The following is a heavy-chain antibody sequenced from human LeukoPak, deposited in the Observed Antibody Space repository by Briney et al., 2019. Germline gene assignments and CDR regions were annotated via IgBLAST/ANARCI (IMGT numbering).Heavy chain of an antibody. J-gene: IGHJ4*02. V-gene: IGHV3-11*04. D-gene: IGHD3-22*01. Sequence: GGSLRLSCAASGFTFSDYYMTWIRQAPGKGLEWFSYISSSGSIIYYADSVKGRFIISRDNAKNSLYLQMNSLRAEDTAVYFCARVGYDSSGRFDYWGQGTLVTVSS. CDR2: ISSSGSII. CDR3: ARVGYDSSGRFDY. CDR1: GFTFSDYY.